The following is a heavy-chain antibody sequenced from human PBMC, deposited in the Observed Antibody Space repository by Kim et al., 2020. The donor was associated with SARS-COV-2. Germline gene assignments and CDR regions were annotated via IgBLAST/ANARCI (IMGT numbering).Heavy chain of an antibody. CDR3: ARDGDYGGNSALSQYYYYYGMDV. V-gene: IGHV3-11*01. CDR1: GFTFSDYY. J-gene: IGHJ6*02. CDR2: ISSSGSTI. Sequence: GGSLRLSCAASGFTFSDYYMSWIRQAPGKGLEWVSYISSSGSTIYYADSVKGRFTISRDNAKNSLYLQMNSLRAEDTAVYYCARDGDYGGNSALSQYYYYYGMDVWGQGTTVTVSS. D-gene: IGHD4-17*01.